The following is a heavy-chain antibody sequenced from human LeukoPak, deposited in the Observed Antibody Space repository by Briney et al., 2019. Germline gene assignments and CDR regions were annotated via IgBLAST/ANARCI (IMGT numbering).Heavy chain of an antibody. J-gene: IGHJ4*02. CDR2: ITSSNNYI. Sequence: GGSLRLSCAASGFTFSSYSMNWVRQAPGKGLEWVSSITSSNNYIYYGDSVKGRFTISRDDAKNSLYLQMNSLRAEDTAVYYCAREGRYYGSGSYPYWGQGTLVTVSS. CDR1: GFTFSSYS. CDR3: AREGRYYGSGSYPY. D-gene: IGHD3-10*01. V-gene: IGHV3-21*01.